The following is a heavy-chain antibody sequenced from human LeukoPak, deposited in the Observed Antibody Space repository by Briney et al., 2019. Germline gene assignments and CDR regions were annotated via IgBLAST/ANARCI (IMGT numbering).Heavy chain of an antibody. D-gene: IGHD5-18*01. CDR3: APEMGTAMVRKRVDY. CDR2: IYYSGST. J-gene: IGHJ4*02. Sequence: SETLSLTCTVSGGSISSSSYYWGWIRQPPGKGLEWIGSIYYSGSTYYNPSLKSRVTISVDTSKNQFSLKLSSVTAADTAVYYCAPEMGTAMVRKRVDYWGQGTLVTVSS. CDR1: GGSISSSSYY. V-gene: IGHV4-39*01.